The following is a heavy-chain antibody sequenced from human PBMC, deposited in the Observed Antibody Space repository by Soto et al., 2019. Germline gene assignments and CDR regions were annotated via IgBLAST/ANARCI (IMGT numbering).Heavy chain of an antibody. CDR3: AKIEDSYWGFGEFQSPTYPHFDY. V-gene: IGHV3-23*01. CDR2: ISGSGGST. CDR1: GFTFSSYA. D-gene: IGHD3-10*01. Sequence: EVQLLESGGGLVQPGGSLRLSCAASGFTFSSYAMSWVRQAPGKGLEWVSAISGSGGSTYYADSVKGRFTISRDNSKNTLYLQMNSLRAEDTAVYYCAKIEDSYWGFGEFQSPTYPHFDYWGQGTLVTVSS. J-gene: IGHJ4*02.